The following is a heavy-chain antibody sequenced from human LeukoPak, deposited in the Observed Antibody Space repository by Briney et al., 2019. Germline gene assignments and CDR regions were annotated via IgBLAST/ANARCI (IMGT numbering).Heavy chain of an antibody. D-gene: IGHD6-13*01. J-gene: IGHJ4*02. Sequence: SETLSLTCTVSGGSISSYYWSWIRQPPGKGLEWIGYIYSSGTTNYNPCLKSRVTISVDTSKNQFSLKLSSVTAADTAVYYCARGVYIAAAQYAYWGQGTLVTVSS. CDR1: GGSISSYY. V-gene: IGHV4-59*01. CDR3: ARGVYIAAAQYAY. CDR2: IYSSGTT.